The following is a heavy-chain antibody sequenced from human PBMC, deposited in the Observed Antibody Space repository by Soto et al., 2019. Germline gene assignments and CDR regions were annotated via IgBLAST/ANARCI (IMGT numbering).Heavy chain of an antibody. Sequence: EASVKVSCKASGGTFSSYAISWVRQAPGQGLEWMGGIIPIFGTANYAQRFQGRVTITADESTSTAYMELSSLRSEDTAVYYCARDLMTTVTLPGYWGQGTLVTVSS. CDR2: IIPIFGTA. J-gene: IGHJ4*02. CDR3: ARDLMTTVTLPGY. V-gene: IGHV1-69*13. D-gene: IGHD4-17*01. CDR1: GGTFSSYA.